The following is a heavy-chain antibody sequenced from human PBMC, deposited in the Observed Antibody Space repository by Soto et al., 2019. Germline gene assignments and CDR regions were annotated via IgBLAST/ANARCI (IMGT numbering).Heavy chain of an antibody. J-gene: IGHJ6*02. CDR2: ISGSGGST. D-gene: IGHD1-26*01. CDR1: GFTFSSYA. V-gene: IGHV3-23*01. CDR3: AKVSGSYYYYGMDV. Sequence: VGSLRLSCAASGFTFSSYAMSWVRQAPGKGLEWVSAISGSGGSTYYADSVKGRFTISRDNSKNTLYLQMNSLRAEDTAVYYCAKVSGSYYYYGMDVWGQGTTVTV.